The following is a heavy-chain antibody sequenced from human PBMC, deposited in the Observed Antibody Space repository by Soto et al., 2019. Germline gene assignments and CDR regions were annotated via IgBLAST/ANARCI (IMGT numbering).Heavy chain of an antibody. J-gene: IGHJ6*02. D-gene: IGHD2-2*01. CDR1: GGSFSGYY. V-gene: IGHV4-34*01. CDR2: INHSGST. Sequence: KPSETLSLTCAVYGGSFSGYYWSWIRQPPGKGLEWIGEINHSGSTNYNPSLKSRVTISVDTSKNQFSLKLSSVTAADTAVYYCARDRHCSSTSCSRYYYYYGMDVWGQGTTVTVSS. CDR3: ARDRHCSSTSCSRYYYYYGMDV.